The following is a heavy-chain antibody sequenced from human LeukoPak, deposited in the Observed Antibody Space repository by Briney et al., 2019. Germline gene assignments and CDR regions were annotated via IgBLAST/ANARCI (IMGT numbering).Heavy chain of an antibody. CDR1: GGSISSTNW. Sequence: SETLSLTCGVSGGSISSTNWWSWVRQPPGQGLEWIGEVSLSGLTNYNPSLSSRVIMALDTSKNHLSLHLTSVTAADTAVYYCSRENGAFSPFGYWGQGYLVTVLS. D-gene: IGHD2-8*01. J-gene: IGHJ4*02. V-gene: IGHV4-4*02. CDR3: SRENGAFSPFGY. CDR2: VSLSGLT.